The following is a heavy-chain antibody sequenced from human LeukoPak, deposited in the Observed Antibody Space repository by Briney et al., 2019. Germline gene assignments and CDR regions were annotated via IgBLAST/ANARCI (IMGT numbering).Heavy chain of an antibody. CDR1: RFTFSNYA. Sequence: GGSLRLSCAASRFTFSNYAMHWVRQAPGKGLEWVAIISYDGSDKYYADSVKGRFAISRDYSNSTLFLQMNSLKTEDTAVYYCARAFRSTDIRARPLDVWGKGTTVTVSS. V-gene: IGHV3-30*09. CDR2: ISYDGSDK. CDR3: ARAFRSTDIRARPLDV. J-gene: IGHJ6*04. D-gene: IGHD5-12*01.